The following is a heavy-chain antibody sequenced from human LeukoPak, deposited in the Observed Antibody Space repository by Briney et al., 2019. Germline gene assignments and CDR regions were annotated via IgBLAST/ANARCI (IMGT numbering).Heavy chain of an antibody. Sequence: GGSLRLSCAASGFTFSSYAMSWVRQAPGKGLEWVSAITNSGGTTYYADSVKGRFTISRDNSKNTLYLQMNSLRAEDTAVYYCAKDQGYNSGWYGDYFDYWGQGTLVIVSS. CDR3: AKDQGYNSGWYGDYFDY. V-gene: IGHV3-23*01. D-gene: IGHD6-19*01. CDR2: ITNSGGTT. CDR1: GFTFSSYA. J-gene: IGHJ4*02.